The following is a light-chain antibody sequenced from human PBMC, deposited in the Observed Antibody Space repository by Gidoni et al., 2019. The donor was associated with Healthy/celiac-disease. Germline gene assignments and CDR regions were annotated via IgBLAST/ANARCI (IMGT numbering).Light chain of an antibody. CDR3: QQRSNWPLT. CDR2: DAS. CDR1: QSVSSY. J-gene: IGKJ3*01. Sequence: IVLTQSPATLSLSPGERATLSCRASQSVSSYLAWYQQKPGQAPRLLIYDASNRATGIPARFSGSGSGTDFTLTISSLEPEDFAVYYCQQRSNWPLTFGPGTKVEIK. V-gene: IGKV3-11*01.